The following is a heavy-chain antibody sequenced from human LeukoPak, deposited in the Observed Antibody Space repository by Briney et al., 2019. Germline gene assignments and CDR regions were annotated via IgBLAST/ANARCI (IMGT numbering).Heavy chain of an antibody. CDR3: AKGSSTYSITSYWYFDL. V-gene: IGHV3-30*02. Sequence: QPGGSLRLSCAASGITLSSYGMHWVRQAPGKGLEWMAFIPYDGSKEYYADSVKGRFIISRDSSKKTLYLQINSLRAEDTAVYYCAKGSSTYSITSYWYFDLWGRGTLVTVSS. CDR1: GITLSSYG. J-gene: IGHJ2*01. CDR2: IPYDGSKE. D-gene: IGHD6-13*01.